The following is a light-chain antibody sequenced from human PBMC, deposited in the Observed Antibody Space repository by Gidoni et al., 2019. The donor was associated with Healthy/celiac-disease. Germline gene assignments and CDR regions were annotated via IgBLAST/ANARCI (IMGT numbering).Light chain of an antibody. CDR3: QQSYSTPLT. J-gene: IGKJ4*01. Sequence: DIQMTKSPSSLSASVGDRVTITGRASQSISSYLNWYQQKPGKAPKLLIYAASSLQSGVPSRFSGSGSGTDFTLTISRLQPEDFATYYCQQSYSTPLTFGGGTKVEIK. V-gene: IGKV1-39*01. CDR2: AAS. CDR1: QSISSY.